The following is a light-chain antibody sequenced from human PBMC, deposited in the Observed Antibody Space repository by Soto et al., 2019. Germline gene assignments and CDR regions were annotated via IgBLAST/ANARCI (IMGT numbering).Light chain of an antibody. J-gene: IGLJ2*01. CDR2: SNN. V-gene: IGLV1-44*01. CDR1: SSNIGSKS. CDR3: GAWDDTLNVLV. Sequence: QAVVTQPPSVSGTPGQTVTISCSGSSSNIGSKSVQWYQQLPETAPKLLIYSNNQRPSGVPDRFSGSKSGTSASLAISGLQSEDEAYYYCGAWDDTLNVLVFGGGTKVTVL.